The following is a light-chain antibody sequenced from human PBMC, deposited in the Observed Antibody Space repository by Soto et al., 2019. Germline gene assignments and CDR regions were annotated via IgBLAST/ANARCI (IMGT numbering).Light chain of an antibody. CDR3: QSYDGSLSGPV. J-gene: IGLJ1*01. CDR1: RSNIGANYH. CDR2: GNS. Sequence: QPVLTQPPSVSGAPGQRVTISCTGSRSNIGANYHVHWYQQLPGLAPKLVIYGNSIRPSGVPDRFSGSTFGTSASLAITGLQAEDEADYYCQSYDGSLSGPVFGTGTKVTVL. V-gene: IGLV1-40*01.